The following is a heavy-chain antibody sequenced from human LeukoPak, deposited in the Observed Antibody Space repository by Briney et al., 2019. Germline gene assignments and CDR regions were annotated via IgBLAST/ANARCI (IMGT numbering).Heavy chain of an antibody. Sequence: KASETLSLTCAVYGGSFSGYYWSWIRQPPGKGLEWIGEINHSGGTNYNPSLKSRVTISVDTSKNQFSLKLSSVTAADTAVYYCARGRLEYCSSTSCYNQDYYYYGMDVWGQGTTVTVSS. CDR3: ARGRLEYCSSTSCYNQDYYYYGMDV. V-gene: IGHV4-34*01. J-gene: IGHJ6*02. CDR1: GGSFSGYY. CDR2: INHSGGT. D-gene: IGHD2-2*02.